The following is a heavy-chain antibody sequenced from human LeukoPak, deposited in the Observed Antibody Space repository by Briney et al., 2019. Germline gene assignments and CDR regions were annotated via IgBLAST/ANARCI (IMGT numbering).Heavy chain of an antibody. CDR1: GGSISYYY. CDR2: IYYSGTT. V-gene: IGHV4-59*12. CDR3: ARERGGSDTWFDP. J-gene: IGHJ5*02. Sequence: SETLSLTCTVSGGSISYYYWSWIRQSPGKGLEWIGYIYYSGTTNYNPSLKSRVTISVDTSKNQFSLQLNSVTPEDTAVYYCARERGGSDTWFDPWGQGTLVTVSS. D-gene: IGHD1-26*01.